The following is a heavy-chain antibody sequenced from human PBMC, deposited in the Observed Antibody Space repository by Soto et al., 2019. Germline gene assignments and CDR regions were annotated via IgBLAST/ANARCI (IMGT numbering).Heavy chain of an antibody. D-gene: IGHD1-1*01. CDR3: AKKVQTTIGNNWFDS. Sequence: TGGSLRLSCVASGFTFSSYAMSWVRQAPGKGLEWVSIISGSSATTFYADSVKGHFTISRDNSKNTLFLQMNSLRAEDTAIYYCAKKVQTTIGNNWFDSWGLGTLVTVSS. CDR2: ISGSSATT. CDR1: GFTFSSYA. V-gene: IGHV3-23*01. J-gene: IGHJ5*01.